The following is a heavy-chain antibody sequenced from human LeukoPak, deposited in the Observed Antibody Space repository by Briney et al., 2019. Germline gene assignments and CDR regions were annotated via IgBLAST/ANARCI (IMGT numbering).Heavy chain of an antibody. CDR1: GFTFSSYS. CDR3: ARVSGGQYYSYYGMDV. CDR2: ISSSSSTI. Sequence: GGSLRLSCAASGFTFSSYSMNWVRQAPGKGLEWVSYISSSSSTIYYADSVKGRLTISRDNAKNSLYLQMNSLRDEDTAVYYCARVSGGQYYSYYGMDVWGQGTTVTVSS. D-gene: IGHD3-10*01. V-gene: IGHV3-48*02. J-gene: IGHJ6*02.